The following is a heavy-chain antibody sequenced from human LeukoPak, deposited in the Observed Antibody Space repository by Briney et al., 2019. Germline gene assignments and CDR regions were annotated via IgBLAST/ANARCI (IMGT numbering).Heavy chain of an antibody. D-gene: IGHD4-17*01. J-gene: IGHJ5*02. V-gene: IGHV3-43D*03. CDR2: ISWDGGST. CDR3: ARERSDYGDYEVYNWFDP. Sequence: PGGSLRLFCAASGFTFDDYAMHWVRQAPGKGLEWVSLISWDGGSTYYADSMKGRFTISRDNAKNSLYLQMNSLRAEDTALYYCARERSDYGDYEVYNWFDPWGQGTLVTVSS. CDR1: GFTFDDYA.